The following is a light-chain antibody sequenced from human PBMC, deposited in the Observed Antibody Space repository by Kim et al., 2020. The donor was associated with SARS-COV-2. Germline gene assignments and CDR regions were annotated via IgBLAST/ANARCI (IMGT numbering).Light chain of an antibody. CDR2: DVS. Sequence: QSVLTQPASVSGSPGQSITISCTGTSNDVGDYNYVSWYQQHPGEAPKVVIYDVSKRPSGVSNRFSGSKSGNTASLTISGLQAEDEADYYCSSYASGSTPYVFGTETKVTVL. J-gene: IGLJ1*01. CDR3: SSYASGSTPYV. CDR1: SNDVGDYNY. V-gene: IGLV2-14*01.